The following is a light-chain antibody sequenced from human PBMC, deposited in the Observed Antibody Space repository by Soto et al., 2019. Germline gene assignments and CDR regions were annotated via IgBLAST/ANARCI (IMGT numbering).Light chain of an antibody. V-gene: IGKV1-39*01. Sequence: IHMTQSPSSLSASVGDRVTITCRASQRITTYLNWYQQKPGKAPKLLISTAATLQGGVPSRLSGSASGTDFTLTIAALQLEDFAPYFCQQGYSSPYTFGQGTKLEIK. CDR2: TAA. CDR3: QQGYSSPYT. CDR1: QRITTY. J-gene: IGKJ2*01.